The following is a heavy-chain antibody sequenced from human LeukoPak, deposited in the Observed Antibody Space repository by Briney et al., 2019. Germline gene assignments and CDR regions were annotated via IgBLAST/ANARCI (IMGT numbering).Heavy chain of an antibody. V-gene: IGHV3-7*01. CDR3: ARDDGDV. Sequence: GGSLRLSCVSSGFTFSNYWMKWVRQATGKGLEWVASIKEDGSGKFSVGSVKDRITISRDNTRNSLDLQINSLTVEDTAIYYCARDDGDVWGTGTTVTVSS. J-gene: IGHJ6*04. CDR2: IKEDGSGK. CDR1: GFTFSNYW.